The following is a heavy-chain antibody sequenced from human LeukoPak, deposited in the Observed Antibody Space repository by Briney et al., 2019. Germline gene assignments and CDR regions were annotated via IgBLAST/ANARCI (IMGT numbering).Heavy chain of an antibody. CDR2: IKQDGSEK. CDR3: ARDRVEWFGELLTDY. J-gene: IGHJ4*02. V-gene: IGHV3-7*03. D-gene: IGHD3-10*01. CDR1: GFTFSSYW. Sequence: GGSLRLSCAASGFTFSSYWMSWVRQAPGKGLEWVANIKQDGSEKYYVDSVKGRFTISRDNAKNSLYLQMSSLRAEDTAVYYCARDRVEWFGELLTDYWGQGTLVTVSS.